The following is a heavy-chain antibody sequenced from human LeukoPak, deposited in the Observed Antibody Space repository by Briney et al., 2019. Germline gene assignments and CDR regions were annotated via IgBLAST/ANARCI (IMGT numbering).Heavy chain of an antibody. J-gene: IGHJ4*02. CDR3: AKGKALDAVASYFDY. CDR2: ISSSGDNT. CDR1: GFVFSTYA. D-gene: IGHD1-1*01. V-gene: IGHV3-23*01. Sequence: RGSLRLSCAASGFVFSTYAMGWVRQAPGKGLEWVSAISSSGDNTYYADSVKGQFTISRDNSKNTLDLQMNSLRAEDTAMYHCAKGKALDAVASYFDYWAQGTLVTVSS.